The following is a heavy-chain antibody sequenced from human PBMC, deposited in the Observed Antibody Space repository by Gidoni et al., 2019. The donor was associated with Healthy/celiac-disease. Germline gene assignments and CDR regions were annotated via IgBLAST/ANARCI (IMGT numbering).Heavy chain of an antibody. CDR3: ARGGYYDSSGYYYELDY. J-gene: IGHJ4*02. V-gene: IGHV4-59*01. CDR1: GGSISSYY. D-gene: IGHD3-22*01. Sequence: QVQLQESGPGLVKPSETLSLTCTVSGGSISSYYWRWIRQPPGKGLEWIGYIYYSGSTNYNPSLKSRVTISVDTSKNQFSLKLSSVTAADTAVYYCARGGYYDSSGYYYELDYWGQGTLVTVSS. CDR2: IYYSGST.